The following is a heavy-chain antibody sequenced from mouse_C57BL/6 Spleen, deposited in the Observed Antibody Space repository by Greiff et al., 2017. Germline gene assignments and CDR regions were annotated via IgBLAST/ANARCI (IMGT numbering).Heavy chain of an antibody. D-gene: IGHD1-1*01. CDR2: INPNYGTT. CDR3: ARPGGDYYGSRGYWYFDV. V-gene: IGHV1-39*01. Sequence: VVEPGASVKISCKASGYSFTDYNMNWVKQSNGKSLEWIGVINPNYGTTSYNQKFKGKATLTVDQSSSTAYMQLNSLTSEDSAVYYCARPGGDYYGSRGYWYFDVWGTGTTVTVSS. CDR1: GYSFTDYN. J-gene: IGHJ1*03.